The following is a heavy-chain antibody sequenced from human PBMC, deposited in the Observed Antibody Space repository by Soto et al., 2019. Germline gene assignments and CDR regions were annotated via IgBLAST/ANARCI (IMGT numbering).Heavy chain of an antibody. V-gene: IGHV4-34*01. J-gene: IGHJ4*02. CDR3: ARVFNPTFRYFDY. CDR2: INHSGST. CDR1: GGSFSGYY. Sequence: SETLSLTCAVYGGSFSGYYWSWIRQPPGKGLEWIGEINHSGSTNYNPSLKSRVTISVDTSKNQFSLKLSSVTAADTAVYYCARVFNPTFRYFDYWGQGTLVTVSS.